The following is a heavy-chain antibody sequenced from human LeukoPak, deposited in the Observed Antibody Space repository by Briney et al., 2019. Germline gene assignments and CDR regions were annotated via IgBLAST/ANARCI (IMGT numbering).Heavy chain of an antibody. J-gene: IGHJ5*02. CDR3: ARDVSCTISGVVIIGTDGFDP. D-gene: IGHD3-3*01. Sequence: ASVKVSCKSSGYTFTTTSISWVRQAPGQGLEWMGWISAYNGNTNYAQNLQGRVTMTTDTSTSTAYMELRSLRSDDTAMYYCARDVSCTISGVVIIGTDGFDPWGQGTLVTVSS. CDR1: GYTFTTTS. V-gene: IGHV1-18*01. CDR2: ISAYNGNT.